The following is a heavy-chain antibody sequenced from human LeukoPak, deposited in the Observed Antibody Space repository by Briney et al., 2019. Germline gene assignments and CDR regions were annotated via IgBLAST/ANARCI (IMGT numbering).Heavy chain of an antibody. D-gene: IGHD3-22*01. Sequence: SGPTLVNPTQTLTLTCTFSGFSLSTSGVGVGWIRQPPGKALEWLALIYWNDDKRYSPSLKSRLTITKDTSKNQVVLTITNMDPVDTATYYCAHLDYYDSSGYYSNLHNSFDPWGQGTLVTVSS. V-gene: IGHV2-5*01. CDR3: AHLDYYDSSGYYSNLHNSFDP. J-gene: IGHJ5*02. CDR2: IYWNDDK. CDR1: GFSLSTSGVG.